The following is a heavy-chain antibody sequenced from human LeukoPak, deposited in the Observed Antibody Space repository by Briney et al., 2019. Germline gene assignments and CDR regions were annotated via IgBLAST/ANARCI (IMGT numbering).Heavy chain of an antibody. CDR2: ISYDGSNK. J-gene: IGHJ4*02. CDR3: ARGGVPAAISGDYFDY. V-gene: IGHV3-30-3*01. D-gene: IGHD2-2*01. CDR1: GFTFSSYA. Sequence: QPGRSLRLSCAASGFTFSSYAMHWVRQAPGKGLEWVAVISYDGSNKYYADSVKGRFTISRDNSKNTLYLQMNSLRAEDTAVYYCARGGVPAAISGDYFDYWGQGTLVTVSS.